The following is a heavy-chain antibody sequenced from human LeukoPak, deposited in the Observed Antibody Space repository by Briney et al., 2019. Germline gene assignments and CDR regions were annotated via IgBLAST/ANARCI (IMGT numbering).Heavy chain of an antibody. Sequence: PGRSLRLSCAASGFTFSSYWMNWVRQAPGEGLVWVSRINSDGSSTHYADSVKGRFTISRDNAKNTLYLQMNSLRAEDTAVYYCARVLRSDCSSATCYSPFDIWGQGTMVTVSS. D-gene: IGHD2-2*01. J-gene: IGHJ3*02. CDR3: ARVLRSDCSSATCYSPFDI. CDR2: INSDGSST. V-gene: IGHV3-74*01. CDR1: GFTFSSYW.